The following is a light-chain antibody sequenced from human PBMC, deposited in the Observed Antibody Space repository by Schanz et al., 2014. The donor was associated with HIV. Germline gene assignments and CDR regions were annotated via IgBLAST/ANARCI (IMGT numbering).Light chain of an antibody. J-gene: IGLJ3*02. Sequence: QSVLTQPASVSGSPGQSITISCTGTTSDVGSYNLVSWYQQHPGTAPKLMIYDVSDRPSGVSDRFSGSKSGNTASLTISGLQAEDEADYYCGSYTSRHTWVFGGGTKLTVL. CDR3: GSYTSRHTWV. CDR1: TSDVGSYNL. CDR2: DVS. V-gene: IGLV2-14*02.